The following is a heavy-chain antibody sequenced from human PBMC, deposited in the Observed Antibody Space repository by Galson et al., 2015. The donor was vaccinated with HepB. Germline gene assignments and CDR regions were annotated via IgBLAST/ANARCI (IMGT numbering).Heavy chain of an antibody. CDR3: ARGIAARGMDV. V-gene: IGHV3-21*01. CDR1: GFTFSSYS. J-gene: IGHJ6*02. CDR2: ISSSSSYI. D-gene: IGHD6-6*01. Sequence: SLRLSCAASGFTFSSYSMNWVRQAPGKGLEWVSSISSSSSYIYYADSVKGRFTISRDNAKNSLYLQMNSLRAEDTAVYYCARGIAARGMDVWGQGTTVTVSS.